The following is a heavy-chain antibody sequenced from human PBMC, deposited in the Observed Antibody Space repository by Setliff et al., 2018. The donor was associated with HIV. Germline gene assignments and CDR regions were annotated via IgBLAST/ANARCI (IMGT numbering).Heavy chain of an antibody. CDR3: AKSSPSIGYITDC. Sequence: ETLSLTCSVSGVSISSYYWSWIRHSPGKGLEWIGIIFPGGATNYNPSLTSRVTISVDTSKNHPFLKLTSVTTADTAVYFCAKSSPSIGYITDCWGQGAPVTVSS. V-gene: IGHV4-59*01. D-gene: IGHD5-12*01. CDR2: IFPGGAT. J-gene: IGHJ4*02. CDR1: GVSISSYY.